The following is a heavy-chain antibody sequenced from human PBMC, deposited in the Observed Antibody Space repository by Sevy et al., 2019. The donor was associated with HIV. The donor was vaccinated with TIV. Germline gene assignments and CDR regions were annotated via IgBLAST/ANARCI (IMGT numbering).Heavy chain of an antibody. D-gene: IGHD2-2*01. J-gene: IGHJ6*02. V-gene: IGHV3-7*03. CDR2: IKRDASEK. CDR1: GFSFTNYW. Sequence: GGSLRLSCVAPGFSFTNYWMTWVRQAPGKGLEWVANIKRDASEKYYVGSVKGRFTISRDNAKESLYLQMKSLRAEDTAVYYCARDCNSASCLWGLDVWGQGTTVTVSS. CDR3: ARDCNSASCLWGLDV.